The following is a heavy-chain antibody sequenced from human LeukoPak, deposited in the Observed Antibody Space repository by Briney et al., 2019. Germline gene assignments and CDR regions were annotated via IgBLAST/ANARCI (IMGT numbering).Heavy chain of an antibody. CDR1: GFTFSSYW. D-gene: IGHD6-19*01. CDR3: AKGYSSGWFYFDY. J-gene: IGHJ4*02. CDR2: INTDGSNT. V-gene: IGHV3-74*01. Sequence: GGSLRLSCAASGFTFSSYWMHWVRQAPGKGLVWVSRINTDGSNTAYADSVKGRFTISRDNAKNSLYLQMNSLRAEDTALYYCAKGYSSGWFYFDYWGQGTLVTVSS.